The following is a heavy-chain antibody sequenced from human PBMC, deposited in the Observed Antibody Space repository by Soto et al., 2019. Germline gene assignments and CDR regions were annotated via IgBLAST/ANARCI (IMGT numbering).Heavy chain of an antibody. CDR3: ADMRGQWLPRD. Sequence: QLQLQESGPGLVKPSETLSLTCTVSGGSIRSSDYYWGWIRQPPGEGLEWIGNINSGGSAYYNPSIWSRVTISVETSKNQCPLKLSSVTAADTAVDYCADMRGQWLPRDWGQGSLVTVSS. CDR2: INSGGSA. V-gene: IGHV4-39*01. CDR1: GGSIRSSDYY. J-gene: IGHJ4*02. D-gene: IGHD6-19*01.